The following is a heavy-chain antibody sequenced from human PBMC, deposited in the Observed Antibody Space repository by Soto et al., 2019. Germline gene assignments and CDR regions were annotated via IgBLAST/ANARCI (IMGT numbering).Heavy chain of an antibody. Sequence: ASVKVSCKASCYTFTSYGISWVRQAPGQGLEWMGWISAYNGNTNYAQKLQGRVTMITDTSTSTAYMELRSLRSDDTAVYYCARGGTGTTFFNPIDYWGQGTLVTVSS. CDR3: ARGGTGTTFFNPIDY. CDR1: CYTFTSYG. V-gene: IGHV1-18*01. D-gene: IGHD1-7*01. CDR2: ISAYNGNT. J-gene: IGHJ4*02.